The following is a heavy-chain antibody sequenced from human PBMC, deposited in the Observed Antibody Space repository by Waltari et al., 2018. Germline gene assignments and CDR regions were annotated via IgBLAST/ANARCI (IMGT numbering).Heavy chain of an antibody. CDR1: GFTFRHPY. V-gene: IGHV3-72*01. CDR3: ARDLSPTYYYYYGMDV. CDR2: IRNKANSYTT. Sequence: EVQLVESGGDLVQPGGSLGLSCAASGFTFRHPYLALVRQAPGKGMEGVGRIRNKANSYTTDYAASVKGRFVISRDDSKNSLYLQMKTLKTEDTAMYYCARDLSPTYYYYYGMDVWGQGTTVTVSS. J-gene: IGHJ6*02.